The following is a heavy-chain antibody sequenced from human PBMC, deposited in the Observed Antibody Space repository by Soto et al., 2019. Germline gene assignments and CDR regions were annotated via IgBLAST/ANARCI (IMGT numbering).Heavy chain of an antibody. CDR3: ARGSVYYDSSGYYYEGYFDY. Sequence: GGSPRLSCAASGFTFSSYAMHWVRQAPGKGLEWVAVISYDGSNKYYADSVKGRFTISRDNSKNTLYLQMNSLRAEDTAVYYCARGSVYYDSSGYYYEGYFDYWGQGTLVTVSS. CDR1: GFTFSSYA. J-gene: IGHJ4*02. CDR2: ISYDGSNK. V-gene: IGHV3-30-3*01. D-gene: IGHD3-22*01.